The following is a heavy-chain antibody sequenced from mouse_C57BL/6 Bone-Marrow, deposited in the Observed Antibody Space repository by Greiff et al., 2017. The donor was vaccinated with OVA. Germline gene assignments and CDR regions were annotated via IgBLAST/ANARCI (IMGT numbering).Heavy chain of an antibody. Sequence: EVQLVESGGGLVKPGGSLKLSCAASGFTFSSYAMSWVRQTPEKRLEWVATISDGGSYTYYPDNVKGRFTISRDNAKNNLYLQMSHLKSEDTAMYYCARADYYGSSYPLDYFDYWGQGTTLTVSS. V-gene: IGHV5-4*01. CDR3: ARADYYGSSYPLDYFDY. CDR1: GFTFSSYA. J-gene: IGHJ2*01. D-gene: IGHD1-1*01. CDR2: ISDGGSYT.